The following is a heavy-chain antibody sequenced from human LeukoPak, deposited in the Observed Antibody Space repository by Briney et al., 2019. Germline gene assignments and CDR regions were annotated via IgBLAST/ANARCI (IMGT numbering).Heavy chain of an antibody. D-gene: IGHD2-15*01. Sequence: GGSLRLSCAASGFTLSSYSMNWVRQAPGKGLEWVSSISTGSSYIYYADSVKGRFTIPRDNAENSLFLQMNSLRAEDTGVYYCARDWGSCSGGSCFIFDYWGQGTLVTVSS. CDR1: GFTLSSYS. CDR3: ARDWGSCSGGSCFIFDY. V-gene: IGHV3-21*01. J-gene: IGHJ4*02. CDR2: ISTGSSYI.